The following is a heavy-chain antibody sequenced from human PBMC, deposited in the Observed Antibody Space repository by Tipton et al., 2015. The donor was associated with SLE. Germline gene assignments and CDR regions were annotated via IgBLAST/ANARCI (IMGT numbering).Heavy chain of an antibody. V-gene: IGHV3-30*02. Sequence: SLRLSCAASGFTFSNYGMHWVRQAPGKGLEWVAFIRYDGSNKYYADSVKGRFTISRDNSNNTLYLQMNSLRAEDTAVYYCAKDKARGGYDRIFDYWGQGTLVTVSS. D-gene: IGHD5-12*01. CDR2: IRYDGSNK. CDR1: GFTFSNYG. CDR3: AKDKARGGYDRIFDY. J-gene: IGHJ4*02.